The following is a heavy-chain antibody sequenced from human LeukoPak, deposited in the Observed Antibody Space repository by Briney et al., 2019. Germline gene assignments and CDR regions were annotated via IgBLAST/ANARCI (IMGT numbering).Heavy chain of an antibody. D-gene: IGHD5-18*01. V-gene: IGHV4-38-2*02. CDR3: ACDTAMVHDY. CDR2: IYHSGST. CDR1: GYSISSGYY. Sequence: SETLSLTCTVSGYSISSGYYWGWIRQPPGKGLEWIGNIYHSGSTYYNPSLKSRVTISVDTSKNQFSLKLSSVTAADTAVYYCACDTAMVHDYWGQGTLVTVSS. J-gene: IGHJ4*02.